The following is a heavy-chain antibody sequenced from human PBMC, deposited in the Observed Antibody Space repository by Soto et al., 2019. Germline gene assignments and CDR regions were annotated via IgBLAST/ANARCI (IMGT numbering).Heavy chain of an antibody. Sequence: QVHLQQWGAGLLKPSGTLSLTCAVSGGSFTEAYWTWVRQSPGRGLEWIGEVFHAGNTNYNPSLKSRVTLSLDTAKNQFSLRLTSVTAADSAVYYCARAPRELLAERPLFLFDYYSFDVWGPGTTVIVSS. D-gene: IGHD3-10*01. CDR3: ARAPRELLAERPLFLFDYYSFDV. J-gene: IGHJ6*02. CDR2: VFHAGNT. CDR1: GGSFTEAY. V-gene: IGHV4-34*12.